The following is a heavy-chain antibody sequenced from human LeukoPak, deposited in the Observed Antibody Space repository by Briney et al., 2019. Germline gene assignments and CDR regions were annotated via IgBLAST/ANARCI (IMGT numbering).Heavy chain of an antibody. CDR1: GYTFTGYY. CDR2: INANSGGT. Sequence: GASVTVSCKASGYTFTGYYMHWVRQAPGQGLEWMGWINANSGGTNYAQKFQGRVTMTRDTSISTAYMELSRLRSDDTAVYYCARVGEGYLNYWGQGTLVTVSS. V-gene: IGHV1-2*02. J-gene: IGHJ4*02. CDR3: ARVGEGYLNY.